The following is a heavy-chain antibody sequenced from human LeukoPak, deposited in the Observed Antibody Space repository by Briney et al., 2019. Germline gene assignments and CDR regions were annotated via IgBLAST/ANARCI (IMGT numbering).Heavy chain of an antibody. D-gene: IGHD3-3*01. CDR2: IYTSGST. CDR1: GGSISSGSYY. J-gene: IGHJ5*02. V-gene: IGHV4-61*02. Sequence: SETLSLTCTVSGGSISSGSYYWSWLRQPAGKGLEWIGRIYTSGSTNYNPSLKSRVTISVDTSKNQFSLKLSSVTAADTAVYYCARDRTQNYDFWSGYYLNWFDPWGQGTLVTVSS. CDR3: ARDRTQNYDFWSGYYLNWFDP.